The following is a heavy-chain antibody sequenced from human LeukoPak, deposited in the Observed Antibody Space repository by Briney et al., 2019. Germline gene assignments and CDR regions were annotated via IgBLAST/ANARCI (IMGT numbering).Heavy chain of an antibody. D-gene: IGHD3-16*01. CDR1: GYTFTSYG. J-gene: IGHJ6*02. CDR3: GGARGGGFDDYGMDV. V-gene: IGHV1-18*01. Sequence: GASVKVSCKASGYTFTSYGISWVRRAPGQGLEWMGWISAYNGNTNYAQKLQGRVTMTTDTSTSTAYMELRSLRSDDTAVYYCGGARGGGFDDYGMDVWGQGTTVTVSS. CDR2: ISAYNGNT.